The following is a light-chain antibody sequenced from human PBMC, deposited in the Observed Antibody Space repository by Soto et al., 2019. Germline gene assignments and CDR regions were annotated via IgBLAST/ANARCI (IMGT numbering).Light chain of an antibody. CDR2: ATS. V-gene: IGKV1-39*01. Sequence: DIQMTQSPSSLSASIGDRVIITCRASQSISSYLNWYQQKPGKAPNLLIYATSTLQSGVPSRFSGSGSGTDFTLTISSLQPEDSATYYCQQTYSIVWTFGQGTKVEIK. CDR3: QQTYSIVWT. CDR1: QSISSY. J-gene: IGKJ1*01.